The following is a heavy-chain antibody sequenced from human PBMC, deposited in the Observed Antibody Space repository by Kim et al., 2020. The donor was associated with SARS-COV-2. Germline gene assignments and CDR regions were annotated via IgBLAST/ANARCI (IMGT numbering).Heavy chain of an antibody. CDR2: IRSKAYGGTT. Sequence: GGSLRLSCTASGFTFGDYAMSWFRQAPGKVLEWVGFIRSKAYGGTTEYAASVKGRFTISRDDSKSIAYLQINSLKTEDTAVYYCTREGAYGSGSYYVPLPDYWGQGTLVTVSS. CDR3: TREGAYGSGSYYVPLPDY. CDR1: GFTFGDYA. V-gene: IGHV3-49*03. D-gene: IGHD3-10*01. J-gene: IGHJ4*02.